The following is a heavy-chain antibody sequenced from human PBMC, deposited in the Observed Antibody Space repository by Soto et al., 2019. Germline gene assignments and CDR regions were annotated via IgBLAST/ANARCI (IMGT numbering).Heavy chain of an antibody. CDR2: ISAYNGNT. J-gene: IGHJ1*01. V-gene: IGHV1-18*01. D-gene: IGHD3-16*02. CDR1: GYTFTSYG. Sequence: QVQLVQSGAEVKKPGASVKVSCKASGYTFTSYGISWVRQAPGQGLEWMGWISAYNGNTHYAQKLQGRVTMTTDTTTRTAYMERRSLRSDGKAVYYCARSGDYIWGSYHITAYWGQGTLVTVSS. CDR3: ARSGDYIWGSYHITAY.